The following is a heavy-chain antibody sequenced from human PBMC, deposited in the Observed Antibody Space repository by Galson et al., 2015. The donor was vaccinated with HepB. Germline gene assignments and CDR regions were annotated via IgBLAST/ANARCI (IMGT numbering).Heavy chain of an antibody. CDR2: TYYRSKWYN. CDR3: ARGVAVAGTLHYYYYGMDV. CDR1: GDSVSSNSAA. V-gene: IGHV6-1*01. J-gene: IGHJ6*02. Sequence: CAISGDSVSSNSAAWNWIRQSPSRGLEWLGRTYYRSKWYNDYAVSVKSRITINPDTSKNQFSLQLNSVTPEDTAVYYCARGVAVAGTLHYYYYGMDVWGQGTTVTVSS. D-gene: IGHD6-19*01.